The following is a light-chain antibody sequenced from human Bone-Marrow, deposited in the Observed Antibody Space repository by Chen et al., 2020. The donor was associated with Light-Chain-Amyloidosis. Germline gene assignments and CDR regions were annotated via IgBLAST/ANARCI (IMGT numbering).Light chain of an antibody. CDR1: SGSIATNY. CDR3: QSYQGSSQGV. J-gene: IGLJ3*02. CDR2: EDD. V-gene: IGLV6-57*01. Sequence: NFMLTQPHSVSESPGKTVIISCTRSSGSIATNYVQWYQQRPGSSPTTVIYEDDQRPSGVPDPFSASIDRPSNSASLTISGLKTEDVADYYCQSYQGSSQGVFGGGTKLSVL.